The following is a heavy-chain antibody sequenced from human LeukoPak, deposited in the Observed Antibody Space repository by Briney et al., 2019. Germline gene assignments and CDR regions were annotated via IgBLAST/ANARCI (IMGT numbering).Heavy chain of an antibody. CDR3: ARGAYSSGWAYFDH. V-gene: IGHV3-7*01. CDR1: GFTFSSYA. D-gene: IGHD6-19*01. CDR2: IKQDGSEK. Sequence: PGGSLRLSCAASGFTFSSYAMHWVRQAPGKGLEWVANIKQDGSEKYYVDSVKGRFTISRDNAKNSLYLHMDSLRAEDTAVYYCARGAYSSGWAYFDHWGQGTLVTVSS. J-gene: IGHJ4*02.